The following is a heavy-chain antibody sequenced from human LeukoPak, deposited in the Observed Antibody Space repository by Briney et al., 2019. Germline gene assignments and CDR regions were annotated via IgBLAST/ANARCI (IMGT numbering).Heavy chain of an antibody. J-gene: IGHJ3*01. Sequence: GGSLRLSCAASGFTFSSYSMDWVRQAPGKGLEWVSYISAISSSSTYYADSVKGRFTISRDNSRSTVDLQMNSLRVEDTGIYYCARDEIPSGTWGQGTMVIVSS. CDR3: ARDEIPSGT. D-gene: IGHD6-25*01. CDR2: ISAISSSST. CDR1: GFTFSSYS. V-gene: IGHV3-48*01.